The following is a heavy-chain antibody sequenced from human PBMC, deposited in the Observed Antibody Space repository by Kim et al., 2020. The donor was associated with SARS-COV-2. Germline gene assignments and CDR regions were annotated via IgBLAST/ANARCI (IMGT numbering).Heavy chain of an antibody. Sequence: HSGNTNFDPAPKSRVTMSVDTSKNQFSLKLNSVTAADTAVYYCARGVPGYWGQGTLVTVSP. CDR2: HSGNT. D-gene: IGHD1-1*01. V-gene: IGHV4-34*01. CDR3: ARGVPGY. J-gene: IGHJ4*02.